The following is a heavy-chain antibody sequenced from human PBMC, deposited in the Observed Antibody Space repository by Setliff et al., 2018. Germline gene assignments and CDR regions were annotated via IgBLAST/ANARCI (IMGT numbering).Heavy chain of an antibody. CDR3: VRAPPALHGEYGYFDL. CDR1: GGTFGLSA. Sequence: SVKVSCKASGGTFGLSAISWVRQAPGQGLEWVGGMLPLHGTRNHTPKLQGRVSITADESETTVFMELSSLTSEDTAIYFCVRAPPALHGEYGYFDLWGRGTLVTVSS. D-gene: IGHD4-17*01. V-gene: IGHV1-69*13. J-gene: IGHJ2*01. CDR2: MLPLHGTR.